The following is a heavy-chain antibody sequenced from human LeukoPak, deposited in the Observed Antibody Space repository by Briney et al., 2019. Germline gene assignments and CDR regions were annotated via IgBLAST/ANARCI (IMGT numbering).Heavy chain of an antibody. CDR2: INPNSGGT. CDR3: ARGHDSSGYHYGNYYYYMDV. Sequence: GASVKVSCKASGYTFTGYYMHWVRQAPGQGLEWMGWINPNSGGTDYAQKFQGRVTMTRDTSIITAYMELSRLRSDDTAVYYCARGHDSSGYHYGNYYYYMDVWGKGTTVTISS. CDR1: GYTFTGYY. D-gene: IGHD3-22*01. J-gene: IGHJ6*03. V-gene: IGHV1-2*02.